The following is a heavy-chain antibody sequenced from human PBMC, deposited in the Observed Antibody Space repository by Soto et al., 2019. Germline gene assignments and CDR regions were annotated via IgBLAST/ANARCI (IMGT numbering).Heavy chain of an antibody. V-gene: IGHV4-31*03. CDR2: IYYSGST. CDR3: AREEGQGVTFDY. Sequence: QVQLQESGPGLVKPSQTLSLTCTVSGGSISSGGYYWSWIRQHPGKGLGWSWYIYYSGSTYYNPSLKSRVTISVDTSKNQFYLKLSSVTAADTAVYYCAREEGQGVTFDYWGQGTLVTVSS. D-gene: IGHD2-21*02. J-gene: IGHJ4*02. CDR1: GGSISSGGYY.